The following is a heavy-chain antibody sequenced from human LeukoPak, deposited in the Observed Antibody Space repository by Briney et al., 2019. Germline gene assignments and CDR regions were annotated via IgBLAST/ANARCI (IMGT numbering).Heavy chain of an antibody. J-gene: IGHJ4*02. D-gene: IGHD3-22*01. CDR2: IYGDDSK. CDR1: GFTVSSNY. V-gene: IGHV3-53*01. Sequence: GSLRLSCTVSGFTVSSNYMSWVRQAPGKGLEWVSVIYGDDSKYYADSVKGRFIISRDNSKNTLYFQMNSLRAEDTAVYFCARVWVYYDSSGYYHARYFDYWGQGTLVTVSS. CDR3: ARVWVYYDSSGYYHARYFDY.